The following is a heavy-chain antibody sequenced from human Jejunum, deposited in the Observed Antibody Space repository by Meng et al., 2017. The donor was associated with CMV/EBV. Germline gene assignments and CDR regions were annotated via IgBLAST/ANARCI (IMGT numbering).Heavy chain of an antibody. Sequence: SCKVSGFSVGISHMNWVRQAPGKGLEWVSVICSGDTTHYADSVKGSFIISRDNSMNTLYLQMDGLRAEDTAVYYCVVGHDSRKVAYWGQGTLVTVSS. CDR1: GFSVGISH. V-gene: IGHV3-53*01. D-gene: IGHD2-15*01. CDR3: VVGHDSRKVAY. J-gene: IGHJ4*02. CDR2: ICSGDTT.